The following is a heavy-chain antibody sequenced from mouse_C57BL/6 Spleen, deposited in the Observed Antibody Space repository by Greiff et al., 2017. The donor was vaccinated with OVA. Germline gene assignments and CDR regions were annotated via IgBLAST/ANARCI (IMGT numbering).Heavy chain of an antibody. D-gene: IGHD3-3*01. J-gene: IGHJ2*01. CDR1: GYTFTDYE. Sequence: VQLQQSGAELVRPGASVTLSCKASGYTFTDYEMHWVKQTPVHGLEWIGAIDPETGGTAYNQKFKGKAILTADKTSSTAYMELRSLTSEDSADYYCTRGGDPDYWGQGTTLTVSS. CDR3: TRGGDPDY. V-gene: IGHV1-15*01. CDR2: IDPETGGT.